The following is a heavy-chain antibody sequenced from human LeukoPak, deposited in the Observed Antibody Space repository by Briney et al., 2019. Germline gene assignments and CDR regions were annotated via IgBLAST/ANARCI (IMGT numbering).Heavy chain of an antibody. D-gene: IGHD1-20*01. V-gene: IGHV3-23*01. CDR1: GFTFSSYV. J-gene: IGHJ6*03. CDR2: ISGSVGST. CDR3: REVGKPARIPGTTSRYYYYYMDV. Sequence: GGSLRLSCAASGFTFSSYVMSWVRQAPGKGLEWVSAISGSVGSTYYAESVKGRFTISRDNSKNRLNLQMNSLIARDTARYYCREVGKPARIPGTTSRYYYYYMDVWGKGTTVTISS.